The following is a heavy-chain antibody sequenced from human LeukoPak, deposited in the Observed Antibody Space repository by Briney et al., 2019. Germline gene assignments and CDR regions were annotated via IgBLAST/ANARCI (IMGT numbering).Heavy chain of an antibody. CDR3: ARGSVVVAGDYYYYYMDV. CDR1: GDSISSYY. D-gene: IGHD2-15*01. V-gene: IGHV4-59*01. CDR2: IYYSGST. J-gene: IGHJ6*03. Sequence: SETLSLTCTVSGDSISSYYWSWIRQPPGKGLEWIGYIYYSGSTNYNPSLKSRVTISVDTSKNQFSLKLSSVTAADTAVYYCARGSVVVAGDYYYYYMDVWGKGTTVTISS.